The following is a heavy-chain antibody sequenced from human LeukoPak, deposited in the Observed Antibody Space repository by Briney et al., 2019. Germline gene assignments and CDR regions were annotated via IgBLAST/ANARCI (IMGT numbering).Heavy chain of an antibody. CDR3: ARHLWAGGSSRVGALGY. Sequence: GESLKISCKGSGYSFTSYWIGWVRQMPGKGLEWMGIIYPGDSDTRYSPSFQGQVTISADKSISTAYLQWSSLKASDTAMCYCARHLWAGGSSRVGALGYWGQGTLVTVST. V-gene: IGHV5-51*01. J-gene: IGHJ4*02. CDR2: IYPGDSDT. CDR1: GYSFTSYW. D-gene: IGHD6-13*01.